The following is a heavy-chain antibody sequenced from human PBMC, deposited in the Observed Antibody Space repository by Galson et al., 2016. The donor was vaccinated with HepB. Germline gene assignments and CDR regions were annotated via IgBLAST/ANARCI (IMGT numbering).Heavy chain of an antibody. J-gene: IGHJ4*02. CDR1: GFTLSSYG. V-gene: IGHV3-30*18. Sequence: SLRLSCAASGFTLSSYGMHWVRQAPGKGLEWVAVISYDGSDKYYGNSVKGRFTISRDNSKNTLYLQMNSLRAEDTAVYYCVKDYCGGGSCFPTDSWGQGTLVTVSS. D-gene: IGHD2-15*01. CDR3: VKDYCGGGSCFPTDS. CDR2: ISYDGSDK.